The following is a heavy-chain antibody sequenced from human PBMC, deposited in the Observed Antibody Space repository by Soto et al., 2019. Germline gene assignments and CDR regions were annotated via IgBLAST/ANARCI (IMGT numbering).Heavy chain of an antibody. V-gene: IGHV1-18*04. J-gene: IGHJ5*02. CDR3: ARDGDFWSGYPNWFDP. CDR1: GYTFTSYG. D-gene: IGHD3-3*01. CDR2: ISAYNGNT. Sequence: ASVRVSCKASGYTFTSYGISWVRQAPGQGLEWMGWISAYNGNTNYAQKLQGRVTMTTDTSTSTAYMELRSLRSDDTAVYYCARDGDFWSGYPNWFDPWGQGTLVTVSS.